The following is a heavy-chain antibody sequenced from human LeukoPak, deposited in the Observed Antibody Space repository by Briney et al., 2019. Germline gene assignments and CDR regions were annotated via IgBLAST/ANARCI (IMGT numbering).Heavy chain of an antibody. CDR3: VATRVCGGVLLRPNCLYFEN. CDR1: GFTSSSYS. V-gene: IGHV3-48*01. J-gene: IGHJ4*02. CDR2: ISSSSSTI. Sequence: GGSLRLSCAASGFTSSSYSMNWVRQAPGKGLEWVSYISSSSSTIYYADSVLGRFTVSRDNSKNTLYLQMNSLRAEDTAVYYCVATRVCGGVLLRPNCLYFENWGQGTLVSVSS. D-gene: IGHD3-10*01.